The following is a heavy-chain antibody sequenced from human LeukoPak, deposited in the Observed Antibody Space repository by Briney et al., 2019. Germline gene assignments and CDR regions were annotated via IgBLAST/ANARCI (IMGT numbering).Heavy chain of an antibody. CDR2: IYPRGST. CDR3: ARGRYCSADICSGGDAFDI. J-gene: IGHJ3*02. V-gene: IGHV4-4*07. CDR1: GGSISRYY. D-gene: IGHD2-15*01. Sequence: PSETLSLTCTVSGGSISRYYWSWIRQPAGKGLEWIGRIYPRGSTNDNPSLKTRVTMSVDTSENQFSLKLTSVTAADTAVYYCARGRYCSADICSGGDAFDIWGQGTMVSVSS.